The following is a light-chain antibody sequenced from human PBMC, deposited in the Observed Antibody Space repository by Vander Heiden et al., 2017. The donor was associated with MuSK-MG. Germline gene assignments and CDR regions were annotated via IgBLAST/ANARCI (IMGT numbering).Light chain of an antibody. CDR1: QSISSY. J-gene: IGKJ2*01. V-gene: IGKV1-39*01. CDR3: QQSDSTLYT. Sequence: DIQMTQSPSSLSASVGDRVIITCRASQSISSYLNWYQQKPGKAPKLLIYAASSLQSGVPSRFTGSGSGTDFTLTIISLQPEDFATYYCQQSDSTLYTFGQGTKLEIK. CDR2: AAS.